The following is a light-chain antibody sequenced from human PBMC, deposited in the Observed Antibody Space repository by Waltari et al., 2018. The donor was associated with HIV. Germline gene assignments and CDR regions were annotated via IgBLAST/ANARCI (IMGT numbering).Light chain of an antibody. CDR3: QQYHTIPWT. CDR2: WAS. J-gene: IGKJ1*01. V-gene: IGKV4-1*01. Sequence: DIVMTQSPDYLAVSLGETATINCKSSHSVLYYSNNKNYLAWYQKKPGQSPNLSMYWASTRESGVPDRFTGSGSGTDFTLTISSLQAEDVAIYDCQQYHTIPWTFGHGTRVEIK. CDR1: HSVLYYSNNKNY.